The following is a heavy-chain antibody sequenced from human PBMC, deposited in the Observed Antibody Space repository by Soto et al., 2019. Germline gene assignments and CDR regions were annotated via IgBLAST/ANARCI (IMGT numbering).Heavy chain of an antibody. D-gene: IGHD2-15*01. CDR2: ISYDGSNK. J-gene: IGHJ6*02. CDR1: GFTFSSYA. Sequence: GGSLRLCCAASGFTFSSYAMHWVRQAPGKGLEWVAVISYDGSNKYYADSVKGRFTISRDNSKNTLYLQMNSLRAEDTAVYYCARVKPAGPGGGSCYSRSCDYYYYGMDVWGQGTTVTVSS. V-gene: IGHV3-30-3*01. CDR3: ARVKPAGPGGGSCYSRSCDYYYYGMDV.